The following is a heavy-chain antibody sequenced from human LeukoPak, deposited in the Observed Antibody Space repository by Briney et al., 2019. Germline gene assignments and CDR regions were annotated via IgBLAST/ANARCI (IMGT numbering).Heavy chain of an antibody. Sequence: PGGSLRLSCAASGFTFSNYAMSWVRQAPGKGLEWVSAISGNGVNTYYADSVKGRFTISRDNSKNTLYLQVNSLTFEDTAVYYCAKKSPYGGRNYWGQGTLVTVSS. CDR1: GFTFSNYA. CDR2: ISGNGVNT. D-gene: IGHD4-23*01. CDR3: AKKSPYGGRNY. J-gene: IGHJ4*02. V-gene: IGHV3-23*01.